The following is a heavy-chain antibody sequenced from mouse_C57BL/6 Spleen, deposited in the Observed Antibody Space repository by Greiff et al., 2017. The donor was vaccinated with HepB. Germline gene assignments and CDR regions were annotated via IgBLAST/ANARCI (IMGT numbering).Heavy chain of an antibody. Sequence: VQLQQSGPGLVQPSQSLSITCTVSGFSLTSYGVHWVRQSPGKGLEWLGVIWRGGSTDYNAAFMSRLSITKDNSKSQVFFKMNSLQADDTAIYYCAKGDYDPYYAMDYWGQGTSVTVSS. V-gene: IGHV2-5*01. CDR1: GFSLTSYG. J-gene: IGHJ4*01. CDR3: AKGDYDPYYAMDY. D-gene: IGHD2-4*01. CDR2: IWRGGST.